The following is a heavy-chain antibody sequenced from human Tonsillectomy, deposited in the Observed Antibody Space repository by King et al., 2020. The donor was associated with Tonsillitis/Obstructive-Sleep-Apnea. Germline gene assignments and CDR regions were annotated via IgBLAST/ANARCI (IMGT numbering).Heavy chain of an antibody. D-gene: IGHD2-2*02. J-gene: IGHJ4*02. CDR2: MNPNSGNT. CDR3: ARCGCSSTSCYIDY. V-gene: IGHV1-8*01. Sequence: VQLVQSGAEVKKLGASVKVSCKASGYTFTSYDINWVRQATGQGLEWMGWMNPNSGNTGYAQKFQGRVTMTRNTSISTAYMELSSLRSEDTAVYYCARCGCSSTSCYIDYWGQGTLVTVSS. CDR1: GYTFTSYD.